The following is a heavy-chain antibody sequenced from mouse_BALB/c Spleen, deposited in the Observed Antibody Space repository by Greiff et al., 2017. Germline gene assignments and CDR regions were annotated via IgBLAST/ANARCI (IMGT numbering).Heavy chain of an antibody. CDR2: INPYNDGT. CDR3: ASRGAYYRYDDAMDY. CDR1: GYTFTSYV. V-gene: IGHV1-14*01. D-gene: IGHD2-14*01. Sequence: VQLQQSGPELVKPGASVKMSCKASGYTFTSYVMHWVKQKPGQGLEWIGYINPYNDGTKYNEKFKGKATLTSDKSSSTAYMELSSLTSEDSAVYYCASRGAYYRYDDAMDYWGQGTSVTVSS. J-gene: IGHJ4*01.